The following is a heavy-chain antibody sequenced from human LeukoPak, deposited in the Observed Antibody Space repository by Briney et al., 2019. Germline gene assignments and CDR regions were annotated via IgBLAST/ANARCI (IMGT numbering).Heavy chain of an antibody. V-gene: IGHV4-59*08. CDR2: IYYSGST. CDR1: GGSISSYY. CDR3: ARHYYDILTGYTPFDY. J-gene: IGHJ4*02. Sequence: SETLSLTCTVSGGSISSYYWSWIRQPPGKGLEWIGYIYYSGSTNYNPSLKSRVTISVDTSENQFSLKLSSVTAADTAVYYCARHYYDILTGYTPFDYWGQGTLVTVSS. D-gene: IGHD3-9*01.